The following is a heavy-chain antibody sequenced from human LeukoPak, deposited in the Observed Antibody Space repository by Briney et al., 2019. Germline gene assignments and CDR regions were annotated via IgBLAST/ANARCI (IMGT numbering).Heavy chain of an antibody. CDR3: ATYYDRSGYTLDY. Sequence: PSETLSLTCAVSGCSVSHINWWTWVRQSPGKGLELIGQVHPSEGTNYNPSVKGPVTISLDKSKNQLSLELNSLTAADVAIYSCATYYDRSGYTLDYCGQGALVTVSS. D-gene: IGHD3-22*01. V-gene: IGHV4-4*02. CDR2: VHPSEGT. CDR1: GCSVSHINW. J-gene: IGHJ4*02.